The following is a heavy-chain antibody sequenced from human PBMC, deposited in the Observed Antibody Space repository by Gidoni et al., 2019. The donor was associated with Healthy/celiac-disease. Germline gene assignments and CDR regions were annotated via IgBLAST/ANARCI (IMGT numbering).Heavy chain of an antibody. J-gene: IGHJ4*02. Sequence: QVQLVQSGAAVKKPGASVQVSCQASGYTFTSYAMHWVRQAPGQRLEWMGWINAGNGNTKYSQKFQGRVTITRDTSASTAYMELSSLRSEDTAVYYCASAELRRNYYYGSGSDYYFDYWGQGTLVTVSS. CDR1: GYTFTSYA. CDR2: INAGNGNT. CDR3: ASAELRRNYYYGSGSDYYFDY. V-gene: IGHV1-3*01. D-gene: IGHD3-10*01.